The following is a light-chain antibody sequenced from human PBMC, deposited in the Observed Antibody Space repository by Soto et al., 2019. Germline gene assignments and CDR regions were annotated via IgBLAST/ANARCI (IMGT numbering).Light chain of an antibody. CDR3: CSYAGSYTFVV. J-gene: IGLJ2*01. CDR2: DVS. CDR1: SSDVGGYNY. Sequence: QSALTQPRSVSGSPGQSVTISCTGTSSDVGGYNYVSWYQQHPGKAPKLMIYDVSKRPSGVPDRFSGSKSGNTASLTISGLQAEDEADYCCCSYAGSYTFVVFCGGTKLTVL. V-gene: IGLV2-11*01.